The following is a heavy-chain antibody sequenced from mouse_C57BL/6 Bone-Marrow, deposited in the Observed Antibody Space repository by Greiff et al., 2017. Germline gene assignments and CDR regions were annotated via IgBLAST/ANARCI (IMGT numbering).Heavy chain of an antibody. CDR3: AREGWSYYYAMDY. Sequence: QVHLKQPGAELVRPGSSVKLSCKASGYTFTSYWMHWVKQRPIQGLEWIGNIDPSDSETHYNQKFKDKATLTVDKSSSTAYMQLSSLTSEDSAVYYCAREGWSYYYAMDYWGQGTSVTVSS. J-gene: IGHJ4*01. CDR1: GYTFTSYW. V-gene: IGHV1-52*01. D-gene: IGHD2-3*01. CDR2: IDPSDSET.